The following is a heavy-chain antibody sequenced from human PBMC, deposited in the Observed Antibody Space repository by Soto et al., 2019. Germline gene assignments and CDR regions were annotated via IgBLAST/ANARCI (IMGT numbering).Heavy chain of an antibody. V-gene: IGHV5-51*01. D-gene: IGHD5-12*01. CDR2: IYPGDSVT. J-gene: IGHJ4*02. Sequence: KVSCKGSGYSFTSYWIGWVRQMPGKGLEWMGIIYPGDSVTRYSPSFQGQVTISADKSISTAYLQWSSLKASDTAMYYCARPVTEGMATLYFDYWGQGTLVTVSS. CDR1: GYSFTSYW. CDR3: ARPVTEGMATLYFDY.